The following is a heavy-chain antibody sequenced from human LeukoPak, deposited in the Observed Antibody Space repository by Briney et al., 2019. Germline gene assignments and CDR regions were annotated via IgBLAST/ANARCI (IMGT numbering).Heavy chain of an antibody. V-gene: IGHV4-31*03. J-gene: IGHJ4*02. CDR3: AREGDHRSSWYLYHFLDF. D-gene: IGHD6-13*01. Sequence: PSETLSLTCTVSGGSISSGGYYWSWIRQHPGKGLEWIGYIYYSGSTYYNPSLKSRVTISVDTSKNQFSLKLSSVTAADTAVYYCAREGDHRSSWYLYHFLDFWGQGTLVTVSS. CDR2: IYYSGST. CDR1: GGSISSGGYY.